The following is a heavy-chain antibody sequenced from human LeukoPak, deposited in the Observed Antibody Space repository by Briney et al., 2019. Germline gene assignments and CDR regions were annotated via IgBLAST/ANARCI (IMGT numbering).Heavy chain of an antibody. V-gene: IGHV3-9*01. CDR3: AKDSTLIAVTGADY. Sequence: GRSLRLSCAASGFTFGDYAMHWVRQAPGKGLEWVSGISWNSGSIGYADSVKGRFTISRDNSKNTLYLQMNSLRAEDTAVYYCAKDSTLIAVTGADYWGQGTLVTVSS. CDR2: ISWNSGSI. J-gene: IGHJ4*02. CDR1: GFTFGDYA. D-gene: IGHD6-19*01.